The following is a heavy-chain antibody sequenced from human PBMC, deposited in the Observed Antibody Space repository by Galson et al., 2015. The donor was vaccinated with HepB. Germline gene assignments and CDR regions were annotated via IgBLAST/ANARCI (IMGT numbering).Heavy chain of an antibody. CDR1: GFTFSDLR. J-gene: IGHJ4*02. CDR2: IKRKVDGETT. Sequence: SLRLSCAVSGFTFSDLRMTWFRQAPGQGLEWVGLIKRKVDGETTYYAAPVKGRFAISRDDSENMVHLHMNSLEAEDTAIYYRATVGCSSATYCGDFWGQGTLVTVSS. V-gene: IGHV3-15*01. D-gene: IGHD2-2*01. CDR3: ATVGCSSATYCGDF.